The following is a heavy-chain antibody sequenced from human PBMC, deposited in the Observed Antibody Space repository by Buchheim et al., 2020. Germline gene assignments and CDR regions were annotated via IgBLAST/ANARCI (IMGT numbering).Heavy chain of an antibody. CDR1: GFTFSSYA. CDR2: IWHDGSNQ. D-gene: IGHD4-23*01. Sequence: QVQLVESGGGVVQPGRSLRLSCAASGFTFSSYAMHWVRQAPGKGLEWVALIWHDGSNQYYADSVKGLFTISRDNSKNTLYLQMNSLRVEDTAVYYCARPVGGFPRYYFDHWGQGTL. J-gene: IGHJ4*02. CDR3: ARPVGGFPRYYFDH. V-gene: IGHV3-30*04.